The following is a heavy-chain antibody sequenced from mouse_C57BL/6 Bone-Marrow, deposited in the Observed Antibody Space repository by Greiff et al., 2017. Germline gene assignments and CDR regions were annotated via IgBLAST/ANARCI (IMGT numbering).Heavy chain of an antibody. J-gene: IGHJ4*01. CDR1: GFSLTSYG. CDR3: ARRIYYYGSGYENYAMDY. D-gene: IGHD1-1*01. Sequence: QVQLKQSGPGLVAPSQSLSITCTVSGFSLTSYGVDWVRQSPGKGLEWLGVIWGVGSTNYNSALKSRLSISKDNSKSQVFLKMNSLQTDDTAMYDCARRIYYYGSGYENYAMDYWGQGTSVTVSS. V-gene: IGHV2-6*01. CDR2: IWGVGST.